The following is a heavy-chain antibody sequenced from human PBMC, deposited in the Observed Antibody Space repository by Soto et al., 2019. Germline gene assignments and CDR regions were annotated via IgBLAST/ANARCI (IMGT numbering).Heavy chain of an antibody. V-gene: IGHV3-23*01. D-gene: IGHD3-22*01. CDR3: AKDHGWGTMIVVVPDAFDI. CDR2: ISGSGGST. CDR1: GFTFSSYA. Sequence: AGGSLRLSCAASGFTFSSYAMSWVRQAPGKGLEWVSAISGSGGSTYYADSVKGRFTISRDNSKNTLYLQMNSLRAEDTAVYYCAKDHGWGTMIVVVPDAFDIWGQGAMVTVSS. J-gene: IGHJ3*02.